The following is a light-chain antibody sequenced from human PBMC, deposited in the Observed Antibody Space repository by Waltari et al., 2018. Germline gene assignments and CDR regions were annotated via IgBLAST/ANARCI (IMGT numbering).Light chain of an antibody. CDR1: TSNIGAPYD. CDR3: QSYDRRLEVI. Sequence: QSVLPQPPSVSGAPGQRVSISCSGSTSNIGAPYDVHWYQQHRGTAPKLLILASVPRPSGVPDRFSGSKSGTSASLAITGLQAEDEADYYCQSYDRRLEVIFGGGTKLAVL. CDR2: ASV. V-gene: IGLV1-40*01. J-gene: IGLJ2*01.